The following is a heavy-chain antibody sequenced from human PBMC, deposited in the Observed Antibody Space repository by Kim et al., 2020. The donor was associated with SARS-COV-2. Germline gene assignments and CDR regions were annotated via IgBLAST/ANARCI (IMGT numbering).Heavy chain of an antibody. V-gene: IGHV3-9*03. CDR3: AKDRRYGSGGSCPRYFDH. CDR1: GFTFGDYA. D-gene: IGHD2-15*01. CDR2: ISWNSGSI. J-gene: IGHJ4*02. Sequence: GGSLRLSCAASGFTFGDYAMRWVRQAPGKGLEWVSGISWNSGSIGYADSVKGRFTISRDNAKNSLYLQMNSLRAEDMALYYCAKDRRYGSGGSCPRYFDHWAEGPLVPVSS.